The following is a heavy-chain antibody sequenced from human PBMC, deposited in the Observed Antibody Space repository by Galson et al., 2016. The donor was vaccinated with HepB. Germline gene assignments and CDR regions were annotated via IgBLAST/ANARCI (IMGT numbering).Heavy chain of an antibody. V-gene: IGHV3-30*18. J-gene: IGHJ6*03. Sequence: SLRLSCAASGFTFSTYGMHWVRQAPGKGLEWVAVISFDGSNTYYADSVKGRFTISRDNSKNTLYLQMNSLRAEDTDVYYCAKGGVVFYYYYMDVWGKGTTVTVSS. CDR3: AKGGVVFYYYYMDV. D-gene: IGHD2-15*01. CDR2: ISFDGSNT. CDR1: GFTFSTYG.